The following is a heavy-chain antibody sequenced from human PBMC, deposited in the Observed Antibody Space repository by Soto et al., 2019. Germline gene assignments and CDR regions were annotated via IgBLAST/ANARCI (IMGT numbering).Heavy chain of an antibody. Sequence: ASVKVSCKSSGYTFTGYYMHCVRQAPGQGLEWMGWINPNSGGTNYAQKFQGWVTMTRDTSISTAYMELSRLRSDDTAVYYCAREKEGNYFDYWGQGTLVTVSS. CDR1: GYTFTGYY. CDR2: INPNSGGT. J-gene: IGHJ4*02. CDR3: AREKEGNYFDY. V-gene: IGHV1-2*04.